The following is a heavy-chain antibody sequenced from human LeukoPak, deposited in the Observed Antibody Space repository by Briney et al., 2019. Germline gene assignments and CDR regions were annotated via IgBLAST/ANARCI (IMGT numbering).Heavy chain of an antibody. J-gene: IGHJ4*02. D-gene: IGHD3-22*01. V-gene: IGHV4-39*01. Sequence: PSETMSLTCTVSGGSISGSSYYWGWIRQPPGTGLEWIGSIYYSGSTYYNPSLKSRVTISVDTSKNQFSLKLSSVTAADTAVYYCARRVEYYDSSGYPGFDYWGQGTLVTVSS. CDR3: ARRVEYYDSSGYPGFDY. CDR1: GGSISGSSYY. CDR2: IYYSGST.